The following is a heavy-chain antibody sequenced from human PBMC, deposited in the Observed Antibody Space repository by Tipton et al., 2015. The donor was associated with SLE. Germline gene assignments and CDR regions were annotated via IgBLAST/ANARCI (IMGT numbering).Heavy chain of an antibody. CDR1: GFTFSSYS. D-gene: IGHD3-10*01. Sequence: SLRLSCAASGFTFSSYSMNWVRQAPGKGLEWVSSISSSSSYIYYADSVKGRFTISRDNAKNSLYLQMNSLRAEDTAVYYCARDRGSDITMVQGDLGYWGQGTLVTVSS. V-gene: IGHV3-21*03. CDR2: ISSSSSYI. CDR3: ARDRGSDITMVQGDLGY. J-gene: IGHJ4*02.